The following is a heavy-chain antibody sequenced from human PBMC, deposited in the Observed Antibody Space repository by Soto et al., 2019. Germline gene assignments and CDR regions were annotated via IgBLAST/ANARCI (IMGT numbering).Heavy chain of an antibody. CDR2: IGTRGNTK. Sequence: PGGSLRLSCATSGFTFSDYYMSWIRQAPGKGLEWVSYIGTRGNTKYYADSVRGRFTISRDNAKNSLYLQMKSLRADDTAVYYCARDGTEYYGEYYDYWGPVIPVTVSS. D-gene: IGHD4-17*01. J-gene: IGHJ4*02. CDR1: GFTFSDYY. V-gene: IGHV3-11*01. CDR3: ARDGTEYYGEYYDY.